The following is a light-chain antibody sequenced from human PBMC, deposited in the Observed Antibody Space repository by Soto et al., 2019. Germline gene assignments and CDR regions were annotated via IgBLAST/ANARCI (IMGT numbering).Light chain of an antibody. CDR1: QSVSSY. CDR3: QHRSNWPT. CDR2: DAS. J-gene: IGKJ4*01. Sequence: EIVLTQSPATLSLSPGERATLSSRASQSVSSYLAWYQQKPGQAPRLLIYDASNRATGIPARFSGSGSGTDFTLTISSLEPEDFAVYYCQHRSNWPTFGGGTNVDIK. V-gene: IGKV3-11*01.